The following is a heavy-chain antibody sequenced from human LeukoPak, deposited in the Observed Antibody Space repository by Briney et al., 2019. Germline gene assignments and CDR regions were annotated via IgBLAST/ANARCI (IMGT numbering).Heavy chain of an antibody. CDR1: GYTFTGYY. V-gene: IGHV1-69*04. D-gene: IGHD1-26*01. Sequence: EASVKVSCKASGYTFTGYYMHWVRQAPGQGLEWMGRIIPILGIANYAQKFQGRVTITADKSTSTAYMELSSLRSEDTAVYYCARGELVTFDYWGQGTLVTVSS. CDR2: IIPILGIA. J-gene: IGHJ4*02. CDR3: ARGELVTFDY.